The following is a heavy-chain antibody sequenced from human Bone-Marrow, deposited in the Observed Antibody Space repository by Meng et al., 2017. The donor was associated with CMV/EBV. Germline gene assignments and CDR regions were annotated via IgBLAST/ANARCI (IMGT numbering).Heavy chain of an antibody. Sequence: LSLTCAASGFTFSSYEMNWVRQAPGKGLEWVSYISSSGSTIYYADSVKGRFTISRDNAKNSLYLQMNSLRAEDTAVYYCARDRLYSYGYLDAFEIWGQGTMVTVSS. J-gene: IGHJ3*02. D-gene: IGHD5-18*01. CDR1: GFTFSSYE. CDR3: ARDRLYSYGYLDAFEI. CDR2: ISSSGSTI. V-gene: IGHV3-48*03.